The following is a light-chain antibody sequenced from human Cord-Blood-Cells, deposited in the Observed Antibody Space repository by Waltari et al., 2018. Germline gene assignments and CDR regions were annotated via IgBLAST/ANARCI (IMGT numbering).Light chain of an antibody. Sequence: EIVMTQSPATLSVSPGASATLSCRASQRVSSNLAWYQQKPGEAPRLLLYGASTRATGIPARLGGSGSGTEFTLTISSLQSEDFAVYYCQQYNNWPPLTFGGGTKVEIK. CDR2: GAS. V-gene: IGKV3-15*01. CDR3: QQYNNWPPLT. CDR1: QRVSSN. J-gene: IGKJ4*01.